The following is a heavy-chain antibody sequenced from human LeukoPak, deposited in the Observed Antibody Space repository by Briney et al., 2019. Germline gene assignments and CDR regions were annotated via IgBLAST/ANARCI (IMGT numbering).Heavy chain of an antibody. Sequence: SETLSLTCTVSGGSISSYYWSWIRQPPGKGLEWIGYIYYSGSTNYNPSLKSRVTISVDTSKNQFSLKLSSVTAADTAVYYCARDRRRLTPGIAAAGANGNWFDPWGQGTLVTVSS. CDR2: IYYSGST. V-gene: IGHV4-59*01. CDR1: GGSISSYY. J-gene: IGHJ5*02. CDR3: ARDRRRLTPGIAAAGANGNWFDP. D-gene: IGHD6-13*01.